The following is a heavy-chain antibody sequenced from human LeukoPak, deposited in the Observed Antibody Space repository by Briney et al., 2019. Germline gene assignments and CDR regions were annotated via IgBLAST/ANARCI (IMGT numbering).Heavy chain of an antibody. J-gene: IGHJ4*02. CDR1: GGTFSSYA. CDR2: IIPIFGTA. Sequence: GASVKVSCKASGGTFSSYAISWVRQAPGQGLEWMGGIIPIFGTANYAQKFQGRVTITADESTSTAYMELSSLRSEDTAVYYCARVRVRGVIITGVFDYWGQGTLVTVSS. V-gene: IGHV1-69*13. CDR3: ARVRVRGVIITGVFDY. D-gene: IGHD3-10*01.